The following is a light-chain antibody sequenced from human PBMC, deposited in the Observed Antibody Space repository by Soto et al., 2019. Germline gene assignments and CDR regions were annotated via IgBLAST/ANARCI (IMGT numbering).Light chain of an antibody. V-gene: IGKV3-20*01. CDR2: GAY. CDR3: QQHDSSPIT. Sequence: EVVLAQSPGTLSLSPGERATLSCRASQTFSDRYLAWYQQKPGQSPRLLIYGAYNRATGVPDRFSGSGSGTDFTLTISRLEHEDFAMYYCQQHDSSPITFGQGTRLE. J-gene: IGKJ5*01. CDR1: QTFSDRY.